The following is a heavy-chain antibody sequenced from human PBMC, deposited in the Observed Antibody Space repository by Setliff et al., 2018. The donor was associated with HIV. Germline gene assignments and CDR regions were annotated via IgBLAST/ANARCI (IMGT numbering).Heavy chain of an antibody. CDR1: GESFSGYS. CDR2: INHSGST. Sequence: PSETLSLTCAVYGESFSGYSWSWIRQPPGKGLEWIGEINHSGSTNYNPSLKSRVTISIDTSKKQFSLKLTSVTAADTAVYYCARETYVVVADIVRKYYFDYWCQGTLVTVSS. V-gene: IGHV4-34*01. J-gene: IGHJ4*02. CDR3: ARETYVVVADIVRKYYFDY. D-gene: IGHD2-21*02.